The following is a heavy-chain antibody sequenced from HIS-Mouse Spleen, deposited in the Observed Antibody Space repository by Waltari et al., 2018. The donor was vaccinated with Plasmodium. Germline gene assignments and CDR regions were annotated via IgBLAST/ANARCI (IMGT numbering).Heavy chain of an antibody. Sequence: EAQLVQSGGGLVQPGGSRSISCAASGCNCRSYWMSWVRQAAGKGLEWVANIKQDGSEKYYVDSVKGRFTISRDNAKNSLYLQMNSLRAEDTAVYYCASSWYWYFDLWGRGTLVTVSS. J-gene: IGHJ2*01. CDR3: ASSWYWYFDL. CDR1: GCNCRSYW. CDR2: IKQDGSEK. V-gene: IGHV3-7*01. D-gene: IGHD6-13*01.